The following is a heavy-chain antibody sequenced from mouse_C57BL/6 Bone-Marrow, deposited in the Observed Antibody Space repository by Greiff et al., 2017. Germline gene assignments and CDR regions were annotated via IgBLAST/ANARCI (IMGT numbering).Heavy chain of an antibody. CDR3: ARHRSISADFDY. Sequence: VQLQQSGAELVRPGSSVKLSCKASGYTFTSYWMHWVKQRPIQGLEWIGNIDPSDSETHYNQKFKDKATLTVDKSSSTAYMQLSSLTSEVSAVYYCARHRSISADFDYWGQGTTLTVSS. V-gene: IGHV1-52*01. D-gene: IGHD6-2*01. CDR1: GYTFTSYW. CDR2: IDPSDSET. J-gene: IGHJ2*01.